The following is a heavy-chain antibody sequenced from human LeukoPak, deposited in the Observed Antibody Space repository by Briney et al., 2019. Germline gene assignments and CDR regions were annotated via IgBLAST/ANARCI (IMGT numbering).Heavy chain of an antibody. J-gene: IGHJ6*03. D-gene: IGHD3-3*01. CDR2: IYTSGST. CDR1: GGSISSYY. Sequence: SETLSLTCIVSGGSISSYYWSWIRQPAGKGLEWIGRIYTSGSTNYNPSLKSRVTMSVDTSKNQFSLKLSSVTAADTAVYYCARRGYDFWSGYYRRYYYMDVWGKGTTVTVSS. CDR3: ARRGYDFWSGYYRRYYYMDV. V-gene: IGHV4-4*07.